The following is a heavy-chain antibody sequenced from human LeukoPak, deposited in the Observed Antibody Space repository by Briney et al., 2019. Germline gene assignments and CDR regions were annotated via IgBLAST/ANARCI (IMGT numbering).Heavy chain of an antibody. CDR1: GGTFSSYA. CDR2: IIPIFGTA. D-gene: IGHD6-6*01. J-gene: IGHJ4*02. V-gene: IGHV1-69*13. Sequence: ASVKVSCKASGGTFSSYAISWMRQAPGQGLEWMGGIIPIFGTASYAQKFQGRVTITADESTSTAYMELSSLRSEDTAVYYCARESISPDEENFDYWGQGTLVTVSS. CDR3: ARESISPDEENFDY.